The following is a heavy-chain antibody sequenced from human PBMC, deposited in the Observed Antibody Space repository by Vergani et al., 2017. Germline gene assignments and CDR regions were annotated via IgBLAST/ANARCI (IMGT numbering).Heavy chain of an antibody. Sequence: QVQLQESGPGLVKPSETLSLTCTVSGYSISSGYYWGWIRQPPGKGLEWIGSIYHSGSTYYNPYLKSRATISVDTSNNQFPLKLSSVTAAETAVYYCARVPDYWGQGTLVTVSS. CDR2: IYHSGST. J-gene: IGHJ4*02. CDR3: ARVPDY. CDR1: GYSISSGYY. V-gene: IGHV4-38-2*02.